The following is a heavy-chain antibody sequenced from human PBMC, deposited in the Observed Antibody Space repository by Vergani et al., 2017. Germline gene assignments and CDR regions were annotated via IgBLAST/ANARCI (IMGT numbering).Heavy chain of an antibody. CDR3: ASGTHSGQRADR. D-gene: IGHD6-19*01. Sequence: QVQLQESGPGLVKSSETLSLTCSVSFDSIRNLYCNWIRQRSGKGLEWIGSIHYSENTNYNPSLKTRVTISVDTSKNQFSLTLTSVTAADTAVYYCASGTHSGQRADRWGQGILVTVTS. J-gene: IGHJ4*01. CDR2: IHYSENT. V-gene: IGHV4-59*11. CDR1: FDSIRNLY.